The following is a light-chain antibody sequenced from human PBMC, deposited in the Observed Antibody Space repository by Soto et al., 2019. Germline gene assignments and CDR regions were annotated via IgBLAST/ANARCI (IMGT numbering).Light chain of an antibody. CDR3: QHYGNSPLT. J-gene: IGKJ5*01. CDR1: QSVSSSY. Sequence: ETVLTQSPGTLSLSPGERATLSCRASQSVSSSYLACYQQNPGQAPRPLISGASSRATGIPDRFRGSVSETDFTPSISRLQTEDFAVYYCQHYGNSPLTFGHGTRLEIK. V-gene: IGKV3-20*01. CDR2: GAS.